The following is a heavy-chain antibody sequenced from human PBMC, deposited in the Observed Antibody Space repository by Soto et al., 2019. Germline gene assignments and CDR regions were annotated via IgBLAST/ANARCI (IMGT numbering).Heavy chain of an antibody. CDR3: ARDQPWGRLYYYYYGMDV. CDR2: ISSSSSYI. CDR1: GFTFSSYS. D-gene: IGHD3-16*01. J-gene: IGHJ6*02. Sequence: SLRLSCAASGFTFSSYSMNWVRQAPGKGLEWVSSISSSSSYIYYADSVKGRFTISRDNAKNSLYLQMNSLRAEDTAVYYCARDQPWGRLYYYYYGMDVWGQGTTVTVSS. V-gene: IGHV3-21*01.